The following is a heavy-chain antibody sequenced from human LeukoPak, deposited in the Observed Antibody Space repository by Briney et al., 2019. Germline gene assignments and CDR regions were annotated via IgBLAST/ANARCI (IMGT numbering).Heavy chain of an antibody. Sequence: GASVKVSCKASGYTFTGYYMHWVRQAPGQGLEWMGWINPNSGGTNYAQKFQGRVTMTRDTSISTAYMELSRLRSDDTAVYYCARQGAYSSSSRDYYYMDVWGKGTTVTVSS. CDR3: ARQGAYSSSSRDYYYMDV. D-gene: IGHD6-6*01. J-gene: IGHJ6*03. CDR2: INPNSGGT. V-gene: IGHV1-2*02. CDR1: GYTFTGYY.